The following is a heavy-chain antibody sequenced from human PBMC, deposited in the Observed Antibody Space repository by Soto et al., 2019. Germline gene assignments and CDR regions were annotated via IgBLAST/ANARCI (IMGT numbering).Heavy chain of an antibody. D-gene: IGHD2-2*01. CDR2: ISVSGNII. V-gene: IGHV3-48*03. J-gene: IGHJ4*02. CDR1: GFTFSTYE. Sequence: PGGALRLSCSASGFTFSTYEFNWVRQAPGRGLEWISYISVSGNIIKYAESVKGRFTISRDNADNSLHLHMSNLRVDDTALYFCVRDTMRASAAASLDYWGQGTQVSFSS. CDR3: VRDTMRASAAASLDY.